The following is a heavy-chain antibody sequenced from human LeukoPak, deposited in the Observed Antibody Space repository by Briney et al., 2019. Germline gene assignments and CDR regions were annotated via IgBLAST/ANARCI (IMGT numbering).Heavy chain of an antibody. D-gene: IGHD3-9*01. Sequence: GGSLRLSCAASGFTFDDYAMHWVRQAPGKGLEWVSGISWNSGSIGYADSVKGRFTISRDNAKNSLYLQMNSLRAEDTATYYCARSAGILTGYRAFDIWGQGTMVTVSS. CDR1: GFTFDDYA. CDR3: ARSAGILTGYRAFDI. CDR2: ISWNSGSI. J-gene: IGHJ3*02. V-gene: IGHV3-9*01.